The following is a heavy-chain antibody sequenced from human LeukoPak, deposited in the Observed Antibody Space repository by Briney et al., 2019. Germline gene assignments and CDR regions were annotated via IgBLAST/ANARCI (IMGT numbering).Heavy chain of an antibody. CDR2: INHSGST. V-gene: IGHV4-34*01. D-gene: IGHD2-21*02. CDR1: GGSFSGYY. J-gene: IGHJ4*02. CDR3: ARGGGDCDY. Sequence: PSETLSLTCAVYGGSFSGYYWSWIRQPPGKGLEWIGEINHSGSTNYNPSLKSRVTISVDTSKNQFSLKLSSVTAADTAVYYCARGGGDCDYWGQGTLVTDSS.